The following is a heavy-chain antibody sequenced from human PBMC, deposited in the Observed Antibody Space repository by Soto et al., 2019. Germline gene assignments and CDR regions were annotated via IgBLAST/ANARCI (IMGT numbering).Heavy chain of an antibody. CDR2: ISGSGGST. D-gene: IGHD3-22*01. CDR3: AKDYYYDSSGYDY. Sequence: PGGSLRLSCAASGFTFSIYAMSWVRHAPGKGLEWVSAISGSGGSTYYADSVKGRFTISRDNSKNTLYLQMNSLRAEDTAVYYCAKDYYYDSSGYDYWGQGTLVTVSS. V-gene: IGHV3-23*01. CDR1: GFTFSIYA. J-gene: IGHJ4*02.